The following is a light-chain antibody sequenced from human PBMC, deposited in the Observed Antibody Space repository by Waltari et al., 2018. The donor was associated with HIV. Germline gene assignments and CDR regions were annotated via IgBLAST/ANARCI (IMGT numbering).Light chain of an antibody. CDR3: CSYAGSSLYV. V-gene: IGLV2-23*01. Sequence: QSALTQPASVSGSPGQSITISCTGTCSDVGSYNLVSWYQQHPGKAPKLMIYEGSKRPSGVSNRFSGSKSGNTASLTISGLQAEDEADFYCCSYAGSSLYVFGTGTKVTVL. CDR2: EGS. J-gene: IGLJ1*01. CDR1: CSDVGSYNL.